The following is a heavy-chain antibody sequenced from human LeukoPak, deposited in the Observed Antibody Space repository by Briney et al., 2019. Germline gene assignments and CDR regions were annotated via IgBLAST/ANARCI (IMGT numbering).Heavy chain of an antibody. CDR3: ARIEDVSRGYNHAYYFDY. CDR1: GYSISSDYY. Sequence: PSKTLPLTCTVSGYSISSDYYWGWIRQPPGKGLEWIGNIFHNGNTYYNPSLKSRVTMSIDTSKKQFSLKLRTATAADTAVYYCARIEDVSRGYNHAYYFDYWGQGTLVTVSS. CDR2: IFHNGNT. V-gene: IGHV4-38-2*02. J-gene: IGHJ4*02. D-gene: IGHD5-18*01.